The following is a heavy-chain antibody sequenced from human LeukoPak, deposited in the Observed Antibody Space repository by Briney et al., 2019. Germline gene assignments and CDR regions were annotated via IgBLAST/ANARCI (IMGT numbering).Heavy chain of an antibody. D-gene: IGHD2-2*01. J-gene: IGHJ4*02. CDR3: ARLVAYCSSTSCSDY. CDR1: XSIXXXY. Sequence: XSIXXXYWSWVRQPPGKGLEWIGYIYDSGSTNYNPSLKSRVTISVDTSKNQFSLKLSSVTAADTAVYHCARLVAYCSSTSCSDYWGQGTLVTVSS. V-gene: IGHV4-59*01. CDR2: IYDSGST.